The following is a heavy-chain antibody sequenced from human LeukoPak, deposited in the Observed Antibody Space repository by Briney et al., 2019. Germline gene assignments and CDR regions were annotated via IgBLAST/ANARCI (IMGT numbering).Heavy chain of an antibody. Sequence: GGSLRLSCTASGFTFVDYAMSWVRQAPGKGLEWVGFIRSKAYGGTTEYAASVKGRFTISRDDSKSIAYLQMNSLKTEDTAVYYCTRKRGNGTPYYFDYWGQGTLVTVSS. D-gene: IGHD2-8*01. CDR1: GFTFVDYA. CDR2: IRSKAYGGTT. V-gene: IGHV3-49*04. J-gene: IGHJ4*02. CDR3: TRKRGNGTPYYFDY.